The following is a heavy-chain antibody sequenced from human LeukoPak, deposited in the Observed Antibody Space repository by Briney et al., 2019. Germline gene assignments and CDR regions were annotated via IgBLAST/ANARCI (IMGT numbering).Heavy chain of an antibody. V-gene: IGHV1-24*01. D-gene: IGHD3-10*01. J-gene: IGHJ5*02. Sequence: ASVKVSCKVSGYTLTELSMHWVRQAPGKGLEWMGGFDPEDGETIYAQKFQGRVTMTEDTSTDTAYMELSSLRSEDTAVYYCATGGSITMVRGVIITSYNWFDPWGQGTLVTVSS. CDR1: GYTLTELS. CDR2: FDPEDGET. CDR3: ATGGSITMVRGVIITSYNWFDP.